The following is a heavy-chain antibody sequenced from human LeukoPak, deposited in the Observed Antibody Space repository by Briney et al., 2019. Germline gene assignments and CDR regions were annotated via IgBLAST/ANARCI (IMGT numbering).Heavy chain of an antibody. CDR2: IYSGGST. CDR1: GFTVSSNY. CDR3: ARHSGQQLVRPFDY. D-gene: IGHD6-13*01. V-gene: IGHV3-53*01. J-gene: IGHJ4*02. Sequence: PGGSLRLSCAASGFTVSSNYMSWVRQAPGKGLEWVSVIYSGGSTYYADSVKGRFTISRDNSKNTLYLQMNSLRAEDTAVYYCARHSGQQLVRPFDYWGQGTLVTVSS.